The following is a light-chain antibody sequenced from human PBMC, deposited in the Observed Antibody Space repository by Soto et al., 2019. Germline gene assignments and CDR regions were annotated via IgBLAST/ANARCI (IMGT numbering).Light chain of an antibody. CDR1: QGISSY. Sequence: IQLTQSPSSLSASVGDRVTITCRASQGISSYLAWYQQKARKAPKLLIYAACILKSGVSSRFSGISSGTYVTHTISTLQPTDFATHADHQPNSYPLSTSGPSTQVYSK. CDR3: HQPNSYPLST. V-gene: IGKV1-9*01. CDR2: AAC. J-gene: IGKJ3*01.